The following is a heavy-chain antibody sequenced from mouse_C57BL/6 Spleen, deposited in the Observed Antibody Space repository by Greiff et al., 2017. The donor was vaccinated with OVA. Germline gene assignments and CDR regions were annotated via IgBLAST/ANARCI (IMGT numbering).Heavy chain of an antibody. J-gene: IGHJ4*01. V-gene: IGHV1-82*01. Sequence: VQLVESGPELVKPGASVKISCKASGYAFSSSWMNWVKQRPGKGLEWIGRIYPGDGDTNYNGKFKGKATLTADKSSSTAYMQLSSLTSEDSAVYFCARGDYYGMDYWGQGTSVTVSS. CDR2: IYPGDGDT. CDR1: GYAFSSSW. CDR3: ARGDYYGMDY.